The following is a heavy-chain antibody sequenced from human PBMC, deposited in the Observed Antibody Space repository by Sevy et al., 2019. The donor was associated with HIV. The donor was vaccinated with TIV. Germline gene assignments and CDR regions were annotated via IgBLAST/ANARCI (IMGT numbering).Heavy chain of an antibody. D-gene: IGHD2-15*01. Sequence: GGSLRLSCAASGFTFSDYYMNWVRQAPGKGLEWVSSISGLSNYIYDADSVKGRFTISRDNAKNSLYLQMNSLRAEDTAVYYGAKRLVAWDAMDVRGQGTTVTVSS. CDR1: GFTFSDYY. CDR3: AKRLVAWDAMDV. J-gene: IGHJ6*02. V-gene: IGHV3-21*01. CDR2: ISGLSNYI.